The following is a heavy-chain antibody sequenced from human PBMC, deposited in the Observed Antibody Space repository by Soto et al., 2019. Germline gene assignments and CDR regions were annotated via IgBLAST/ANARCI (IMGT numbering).Heavy chain of an antibody. CDR2: INPSGGST. J-gene: IGHJ3*02. V-gene: IGHV1-46*03. CDR1: GYTFTSYY. CDR3: ARNYYDSSGYYGPHAFDI. D-gene: IGHD3-22*01. Sequence: GASVKVSCKASGYTFTSYYMHWVRQAPGQGLEWMGIINPSGGSTSYAQKFQGRVTMTRDTSTSTVYMELSSLRSEDTAVYYCARNYYDSSGYYGPHAFDIWGQGTIVTGSS.